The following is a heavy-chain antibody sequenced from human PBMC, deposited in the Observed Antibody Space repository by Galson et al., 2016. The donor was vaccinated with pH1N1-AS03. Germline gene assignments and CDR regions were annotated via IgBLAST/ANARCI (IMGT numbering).Heavy chain of an antibody. CDR3: ARPQHSEPLYYFYGMDI. V-gene: IGHV5-51*01. CDR2: IDPGDSDT. CDR1: GYSFANYW. J-gene: IGHJ6*02. Sequence: QSGAEVKKPGESLKISCKASGYSFANYWIGWVRQMPGKGLEWMGIIDPGDSDTRYSLSSQGQVTISADKSLSTAYLQWSSLKASDTAIYYCARPQHSEPLYYFYGMDIWGQGTTVTVSS. D-gene: IGHD6-13*01.